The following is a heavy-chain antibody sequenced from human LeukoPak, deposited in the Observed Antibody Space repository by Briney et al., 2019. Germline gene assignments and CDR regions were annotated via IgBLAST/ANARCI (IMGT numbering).Heavy chain of an antibody. CDR3: ARQYGRPFDY. Sequence: GESLKISCKGSGYSFSNYWIGWVRQMPGKGLEWMGIIYPGDSDTRYSPSFQGQVTISVDESIYTAYLQWSSLEASDTAMYYCARQYGRPFDYWGQGTLVTVSS. V-gene: IGHV5-51*01. CDR2: IYPGDSDT. CDR1: GYSFSNYW. J-gene: IGHJ4*02. D-gene: IGHD4-17*01.